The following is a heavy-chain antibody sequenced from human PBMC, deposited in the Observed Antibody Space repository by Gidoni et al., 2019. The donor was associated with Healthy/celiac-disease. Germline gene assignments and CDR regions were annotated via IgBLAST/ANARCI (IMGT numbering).Heavy chain of an antibody. CDR1: GFSLSNARMG. Sequence: QVTLKESGPVLVKPTETLTLTCTVSGFSLSNARMGVSWIRQPPGKALEWLAHIFSNDEKSYSTSLKSRLTISKDTSKSQVVLTMTNMDPVDTATYYCARIYSSSWYVPGRTPWYFDLWGRGTLVTVSS. D-gene: IGHD6-13*01. CDR2: IFSNDEK. CDR3: ARIYSSSWYVPGRTPWYFDL. J-gene: IGHJ2*01. V-gene: IGHV2-26*01.